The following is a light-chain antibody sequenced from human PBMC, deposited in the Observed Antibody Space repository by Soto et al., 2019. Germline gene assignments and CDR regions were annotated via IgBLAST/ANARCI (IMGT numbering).Light chain of an antibody. V-gene: IGKV1-5*01. CDR3: QQFTSYSSLT. J-gene: IGKJ3*01. CDR2: DAS. Sequence: DIQMTQSPSTLSASVGDTVTITCRASQTIGRWLAWYQQKPGKAPKLLIYDASNLESGVPSRISGSGSGTEFTLTISSLQPDDFATYYCQQFTSYSSLTFGPGTKVHIK. CDR1: QTIGRW.